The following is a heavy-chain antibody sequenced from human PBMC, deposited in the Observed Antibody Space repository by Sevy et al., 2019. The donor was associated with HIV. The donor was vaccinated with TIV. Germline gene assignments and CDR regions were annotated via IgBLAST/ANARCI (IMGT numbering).Heavy chain of an antibody. J-gene: IGHJ4*02. CDR3: ARGYCSGGSGYGPRYFDY. CDR2: ISSSSSTI. Sequence: GGSLRLSCAASGFTFSSYSMNWVRQAPGKGLEWVSYISSSSSTIYYADSVKGRFTISRDNAKNSLYLQMNSLRDEDTAVYYCARGYCSGGSGYGPRYFDYWGQGTLVTVSS. CDR1: GFTFSSYS. V-gene: IGHV3-48*02. D-gene: IGHD2-15*01.